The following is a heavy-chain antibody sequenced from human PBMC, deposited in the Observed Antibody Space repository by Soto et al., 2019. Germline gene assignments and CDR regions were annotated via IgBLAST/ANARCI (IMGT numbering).Heavy chain of an antibody. Sequence: ASVKVSCKASGYTFTSYGISWVRQAPGQGLEWMGRISAYNGNTNYAQKLQGRVTMTTDTSTSTAYMELMSLSSDDTAVYYCARVVGALGHWFDPWGQGTLVTVSS. CDR2: ISAYNGNT. V-gene: IGHV1-18*01. D-gene: IGHD1-26*01. CDR1: GYTFTSYG. J-gene: IGHJ5*02. CDR3: ARVVGALGHWFDP.